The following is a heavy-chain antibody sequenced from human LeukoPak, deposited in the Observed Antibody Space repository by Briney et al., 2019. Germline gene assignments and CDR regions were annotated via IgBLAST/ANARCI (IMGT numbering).Heavy chain of an antibody. V-gene: IGHV3-23*01. Sequence: GGSLRLSCAASGFTFSSYAMSWVRQAPGKGPEWVSGFSGSDASAYYADSVKGRFTISRDSSKNTLYLQMNSLRADDTAVYYCAKPLYNSGWYGGGDSWGQGTLVSVSS. J-gene: IGHJ5*02. D-gene: IGHD6-19*01. CDR3: AKPLYNSGWYGGGDS. CDR1: GFTFSSYA. CDR2: FSGSDASA.